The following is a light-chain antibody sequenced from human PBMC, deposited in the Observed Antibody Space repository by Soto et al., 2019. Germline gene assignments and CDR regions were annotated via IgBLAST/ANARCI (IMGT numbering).Light chain of an antibody. Sequence: QSVLTQPASVSGSPGQSITISCTGTSSDVGNYNLVSWYQQHPGKAPKLMIYAVSNRPSGVSNRFSGSKSGNTASLTISGLQAEDEADFYCSSYTSSSTLLFGGGTKLSVL. V-gene: IGLV2-14*02. CDR1: SSDVGNYNL. CDR2: AVS. J-gene: IGLJ2*01. CDR3: SSYTSSSTLL.